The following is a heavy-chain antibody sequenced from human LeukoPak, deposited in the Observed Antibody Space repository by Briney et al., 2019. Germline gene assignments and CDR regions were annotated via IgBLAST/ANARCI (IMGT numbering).Heavy chain of an antibody. CDR2: INRRGHT. V-gene: IGHV3-43*01. CDR1: GFTFDDYG. D-gene: IGHD2-21*02. Sequence: LTGGSLRLSCAASGFTFDDYGMSWVRQAPGKGLEWVSLINRRGHTFYADSVKGRFTISRDNSRNSVFLQMNSLRPEDTALYHCAKEVDCPSDCLFFHSWGQGTLVTVSS. J-gene: IGHJ4*02. CDR3: AKEVDCPSDCLFFHS.